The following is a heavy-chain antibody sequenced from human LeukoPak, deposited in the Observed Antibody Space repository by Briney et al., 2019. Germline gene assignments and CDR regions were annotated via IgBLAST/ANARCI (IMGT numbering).Heavy chain of an antibody. CDR3: AKDYYDSSGYFWFDP. V-gene: IGHV3-23*01. J-gene: IGHJ5*02. D-gene: IGHD3-22*01. CDR2: ISGSGGST. CDR1: GFTFSGYA. Sequence: GGSLRLSCAASGFTFSGYAMSWVRQAPGKGLEWVSAISGSGGSTYYADSVKGRFTISRDNSKNTLYLQMNSLRAEDTAVYYCAKDYYDSSGYFWFDPWGQGTLVTVSS.